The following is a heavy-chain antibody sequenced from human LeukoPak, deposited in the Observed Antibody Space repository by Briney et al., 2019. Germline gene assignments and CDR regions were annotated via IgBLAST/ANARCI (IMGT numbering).Heavy chain of an antibody. J-gene: IGHJ5*02. V-gene: IGHV4-59*08. CDR2: IYCSGST. D-gene: IGHD6-13*01. CDR3: ARSGYSSSHNWFDP. Sequence: SETLSLTCTVSGGSISSYYWSWIRQPPGKGLEWIGYIYCSGSTNYNPSLKSRVTISVDTSKNQFSLKLSSVTAADTAVYYCARSGYSSSHNWFDPWGQGTLVTVSS. CDR1: GGSISSYY.